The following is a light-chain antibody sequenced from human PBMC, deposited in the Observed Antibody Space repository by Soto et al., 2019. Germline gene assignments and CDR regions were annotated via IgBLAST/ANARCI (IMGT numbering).Light chain of an antibody. V-gene: IGLV6-57*04. CDR2: EDS. CDR1: SGSIASDY. J-gene: IGLJ2*01. Sequence: FMLTQPHSVSESPGQTVTISGTRSSGSIASDYVQWYQQRPGSAPINVIFEDSQRPSGVPDRFSGSIDSSSNSASLTISRLTIEDAADYYCQSVDGKYVVFGGGTKRTVL. CDR3: QSVDGKYVV.